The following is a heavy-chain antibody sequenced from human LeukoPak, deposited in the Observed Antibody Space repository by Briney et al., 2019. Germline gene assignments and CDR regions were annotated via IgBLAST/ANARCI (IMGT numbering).Heavy chain of an antibody. CDR3: ARGVYCSGGSCYLDY. D-gene: IGHD2-15*01. Sequence: PSETLSLTCTVSGGSISSYYWSWIRQPPGKGLEWIGYIYYSGSTNYNPSLKSRVTISVDTPKNQFSLKLSSVTAADTAVYYCARGVYCSGGSCYLDYWGQGTLVTVSS. CDR1: GGSISSYY. J-gene: IGHJ4*02. CDR2: IYYSGST. V-gene: IGHV4-59*01.